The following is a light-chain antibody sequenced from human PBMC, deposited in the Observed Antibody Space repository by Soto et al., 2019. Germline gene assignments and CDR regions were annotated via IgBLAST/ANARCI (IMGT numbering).Light chain of an antibody. CDR2: AAS. J-gene: IGKJ1*01. V-gene: IGKV1-9*01. CDR3: QQLNSYPLT. Sequence: DIRLTQSPSFLSASVGDRVTITCRASQGISSYLAWYQQKPGKAPKLLIYAASTLQSGVPSRFSGSGSGTEFTLTISSLQPEDFATYYCQQLNSYPLTFGQGTKVDIK. CDR1: QGISSY.